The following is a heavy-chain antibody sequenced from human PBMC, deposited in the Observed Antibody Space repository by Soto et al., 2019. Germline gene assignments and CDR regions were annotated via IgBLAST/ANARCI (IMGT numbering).Heavy chain of an antibody. J-gene: IGHJ4*02. D-gene: IGHD1-26*01. V-gene: IGHV2-5*01. CDR2: ISWKDEK. CDR1: GFSLSTSGAG. Sequence: QITLKESGPTLVKPTQTLTVTCTFSGFSLSTSGAGVGWIRQSPGKAPEWLALISWKDEKRYNPGLKSRLTITKYTSKNQVVLTMNDLDPVDTATYFCAHRYGGNYYRWYFDSWGQGTLVTVSS. CDR3: AHRYGGNYYRWYFDS.